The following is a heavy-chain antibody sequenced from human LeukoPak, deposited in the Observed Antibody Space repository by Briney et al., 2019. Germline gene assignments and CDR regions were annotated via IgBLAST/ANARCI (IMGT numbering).Heavy chain of an antibody. CDR1: GYTFTGYY. D-gene: IGHD2-2*02. J-gene: IGHJ4*02. CDR3: ARVPMPAAIRYFDY. CDR2: INPNSGGT. Sequence: ASVKVSCKASGYTFTGYYMHWVRQAPGQGLEWMGWINPNSGGTNYAQKFQGRVTMTRDTPISTAYMELSRLRSDDTAVYYCARVPMPAAIRYFDYWGQGTLVTVSS. V-gene: IGHV1-2*02.